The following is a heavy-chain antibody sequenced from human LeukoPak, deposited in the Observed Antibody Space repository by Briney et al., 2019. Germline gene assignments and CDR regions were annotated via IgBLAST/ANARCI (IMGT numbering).Heavy chain of an antibody. CDR2: INPNSGDT. Sequence: GASVKVSCKASGYTFTSYYIHWVRQAPGQGLQWMGWINPNSGDTHSTHNFQGRVTMTTDTSITTAYMELSRRRSDDTAGYYCARGGNYGSGTYTAYDDWGEGALVSVSS. V-gene: IGHV1-2*07. D-gene: IGHD3-10*01. J-gene: IGHJ4*02. CDR3: ARGGNYGSGTYTAYDD. CDR1: GYTFTSYY.